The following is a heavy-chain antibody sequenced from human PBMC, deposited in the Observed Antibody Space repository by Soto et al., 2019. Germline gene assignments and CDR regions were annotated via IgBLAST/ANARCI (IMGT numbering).Heavy chain of an antibody. D-gene: IGHD2-2*01. V-gene: IGHV5-51*01. Sequence: GESLKISCKGSGYSFTSYWIGWVRQMPGKGLEWMGIIYPGDSDTRYSPSFQGQVTISADKSISTAYLQWSSLKASDTAMYYCARHYVVVPAAIEFFDYWGQGPLVAVSS. J-gene: IGHJ4*02. CDR1: GYSFTSYW. CDR3: ARHYVVVPAAIEFFDY. CDR2: IYPGDSDT.